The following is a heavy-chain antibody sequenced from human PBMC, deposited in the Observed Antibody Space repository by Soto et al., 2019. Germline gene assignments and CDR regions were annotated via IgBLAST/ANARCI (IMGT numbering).Heavy chain of an antibody. V-gene: IGHV3-23*01. D-gene: IGHD2-2*01. CDR3: AKGGQVFQQLYWFAF. CDR2: ISGSGGST. CDR1: GVTFSSYA. Sequence: PGGSLRLSCAASGVTFSSYAMSCVRQAPWKGLEGVSAISGSGGSTYYADSVKGRFTISRDNSKNTLYLQMNSLRAEDTAVYYCAKGGQVFQQLYWFAFWGQRSLVTVSS. J-gene: IGHJ5*01.